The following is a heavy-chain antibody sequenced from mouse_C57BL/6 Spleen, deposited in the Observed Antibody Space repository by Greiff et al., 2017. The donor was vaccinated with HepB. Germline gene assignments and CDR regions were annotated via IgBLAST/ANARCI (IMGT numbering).Heavy chain of an antibody. CDR3: ARHEEGDYDPYYFDY. D-gene: IGHD2-4*01. V-gene: IGHV1-62-2*01. Sequence: QVQLKQSGAELVKPGASVKLSCKASGYTFTEYTINWVKQRSGQGLEWIGWFYPGSGSIKYNEKFKDKATLTADKSSSTVYMELSRLTSEDSAVYFCARHEEGDYDPYYFDYWGQGTTLTVSS. CDR1: GYTFTEYT. CDR2: FYPGSGSI. J-gene: IGHJ2*01.